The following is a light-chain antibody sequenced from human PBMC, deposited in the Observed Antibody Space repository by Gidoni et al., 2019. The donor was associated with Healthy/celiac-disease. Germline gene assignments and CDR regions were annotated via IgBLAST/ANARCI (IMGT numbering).Light chain of an antibody. J-gene: IGKJ2*01. V-gene: IGKV1-39*01. Sequence: DIQMTQYPSSLSASVGDRVTITCRASQSISSYLNWYQQKPGKAPKLLIYAASSLQSGVPSRFSGSGSGTDFTLTISSLQPEDFATYYCQQGYSTPTFGQGTKLEI. CDR2: AAS. CDR3: QQGYSTPT. CDR1: QSISSY.